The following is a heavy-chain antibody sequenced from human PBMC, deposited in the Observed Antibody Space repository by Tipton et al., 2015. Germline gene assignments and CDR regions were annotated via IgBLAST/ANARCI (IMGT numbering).Heavy chain of an antibody. V-gene: IGHV3-23*01. Sequence: SLRLSCAASGFTFRRCAMSWVRQAPGKGLEWVSAISGSGGSSFSADSVRGRFTISRDNSKNTLYMQMNSLRVEDTAVYYCAKGSQPFYEGHYFDNWGQGPLVTVSS. D-gene: IGHD3-3*02. CDR2: ISGSGGSS. CDR3: AKGSQPFYEGHYFDN. CDR1: GFTFRRCA. J-gene: IGHJ4*02.